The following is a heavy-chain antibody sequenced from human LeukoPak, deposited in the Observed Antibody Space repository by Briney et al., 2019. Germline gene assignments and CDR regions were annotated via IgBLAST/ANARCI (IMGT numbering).Heavy chain of an antibody. D-gene: IGHD2-2*01. V-gene: IGHV4-59*01. Sequence: TSETLSLTCTVSGGSIGSYYWIWIRQPPGKGLEWIGDIYYSGRTNYNPSLKSRVTTSLDTSKNQISLKLSSVTAADTAVYYCARPQTMGSSSPLGYWGQGTLVTVSS. CDR1: GGSIGSYY. CDR2: IYYSGRT. J-gene: IGHJ4*02. CDR3: ARPQTMGSSSPLGY.